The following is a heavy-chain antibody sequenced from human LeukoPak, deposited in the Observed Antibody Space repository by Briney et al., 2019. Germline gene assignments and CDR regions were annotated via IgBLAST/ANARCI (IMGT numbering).Heavy chain of an antibody. J-gene: IGHJ4*02. D-gene: IGHD6-19*01. Sequence: PGGSLRLSCEASGFTFSSYAMSWVRQAPGKGLEWVSAISGSGGSTYYADSVKGRSTISRDNSKNTLYLQMNSLRAEDTAVYYCAKAGALAVAGNFDYWGQGTLVTVSS. V-gene: IGHV3-23*01. CDR2: ISGSGGST. CDR3: AKAGALAVAGNFDY. CDR1: GFTFSSYA.